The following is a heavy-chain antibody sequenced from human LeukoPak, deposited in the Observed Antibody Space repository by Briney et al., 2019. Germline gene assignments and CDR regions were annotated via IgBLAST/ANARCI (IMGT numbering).Heavy chain of an antibody. CDR3: VRESGYSSGWYPY. CDR2: IYPGDSDS. Sequence: GESLKISCKGSGYTFTNYWIAWVRQMPGKGLEGMGMIYPGDSDSRYSPSFQGQVTFSADKSISTAYLQWSSLKASDSAMYCCVRESGYSSGWYPYWGQGTLVTVSS. J-gene: IGHJ4*02. D-gene: IGHD6-19*01. CDR1: GYTFTNYW. V-gene: IGHV5-51*01.